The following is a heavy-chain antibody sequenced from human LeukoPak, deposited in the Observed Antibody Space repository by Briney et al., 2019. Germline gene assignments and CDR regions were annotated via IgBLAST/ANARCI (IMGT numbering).Heavy chain of an antibody. J-gene: IGHJ4*02. D-gene: IGHD4-17*01. Sequence: SVKVSCKASGGTFSSYAISWVRQAPGQGLEWMGRIIPILGIANYAQKFQGRVTITADKSTSTAYMELSSLRSEDTAVYYCASTPYYGGNSFDYWGQGTLVTVTS. CDR1: GGTFSSYA. CDR3: ASTPYYGGNSFDY. CDR2: IIPILGIA. V-gene: IGHV1-69*04.